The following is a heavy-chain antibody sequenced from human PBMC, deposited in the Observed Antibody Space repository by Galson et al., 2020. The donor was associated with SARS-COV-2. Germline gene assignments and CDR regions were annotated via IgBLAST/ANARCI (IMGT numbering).Heavy chain of an antibody. J-gene: IGHJ6*02. CDR1: GFTFDDYA. CDR3: VKVMFYDSSGYQRVYGLDV. V-gene: IGHV3-43*02. D-gene: IGHD3-22*01. CDR2: ISGDGYIT. Sequence: TGGSLRLSCDVSGFTFDDYAMHWVRQAPGKGLEWVSLISGDGYITYYADSVKGRFTISRDNSKNSLYLQMNSLKTEDTALYYCVKVMFYDSSGYQRVYGLDVWGQGTTVTVS.